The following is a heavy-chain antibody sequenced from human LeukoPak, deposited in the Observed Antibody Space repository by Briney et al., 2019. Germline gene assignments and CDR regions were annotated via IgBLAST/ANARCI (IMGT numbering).Heavy chain of an antibody. V-gene: IGHV1-2*02. CDR3: ARRVIGSGSYYKSGYFDY. Sequence: GASVKVSCKASGYTFTGYYMHWVRQAPGQGLEWMGWINPNSGGTNYAQKFQGRVTMTRDTSINTAYMELSRLRSDDTAVYYCARRVIGSGSYYKSGYFDYWGQGTLVTVSS. CDR1: GYTFTGYY. J-gene: IGHJ4*02. CDR2: INPNSGGT. D-gene: IGHD3-10*01.